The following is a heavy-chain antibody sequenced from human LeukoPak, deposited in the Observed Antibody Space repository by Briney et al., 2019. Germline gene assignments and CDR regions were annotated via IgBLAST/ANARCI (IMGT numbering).Heavy chain of an antibody. J-gene: IGHJ4*02. D-gene: IGHD3-22*01. Sequence: GGSLRLSCAASGFSFNTFAMHWVRQAPDKGLEWVAVISDDGSKKYHADSVKGRFTISRDNSKNTLYLQMNSLRAEDTAVYYCAKLAATYYYDSSGYRNWGQGTLVTVSS. V-gene: IGHV3-30*04. CDR3: AKLAATYYYDSSGYRN. CDR1: GFSFNTFA. CDR2: ISDDGSKK.